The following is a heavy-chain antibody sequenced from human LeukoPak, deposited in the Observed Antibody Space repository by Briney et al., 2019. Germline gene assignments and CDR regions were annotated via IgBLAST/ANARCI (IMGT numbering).Heavy chain of an antibody. J-gene: IGHJ4*02. V-gene: IGHV4-59*01. CDR1: GGSISSYY. CDR3: AREAAGTGYFDY. Sequence: SETLSLTCTVSGGSISSYYWSWIRQPPGKGLEWIGYIYYSGSTNYNPSLKGRVTISVDTSKNQFSLKLSSVTAADTAVYYCAREAAGTGYFDYWGQGTLVTVSS. D-gene: IGHD6-13*01. CDR2: IYYSGST.